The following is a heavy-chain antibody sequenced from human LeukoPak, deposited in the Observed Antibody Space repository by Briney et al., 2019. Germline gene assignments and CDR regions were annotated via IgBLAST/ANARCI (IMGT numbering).Heavy chain of an antibody. J-gene: IGHJ5*02. D-gene: IGHD6-6*01. CDR1: GFTFSSYG. CDR3: AKEKQLVS. CDR2: ISYDGSNK. Sequence: GGSLRLSCAASGFTFSSYGMHWVRQAPGKGLEWVAVISYDGSNKYYADSVKGRFTISRDNSKNTLYLQMNSLRAEDTAVYYCAKEKQLVSWGQGTLVTVSS. V-gene: IGHV3-30*18.